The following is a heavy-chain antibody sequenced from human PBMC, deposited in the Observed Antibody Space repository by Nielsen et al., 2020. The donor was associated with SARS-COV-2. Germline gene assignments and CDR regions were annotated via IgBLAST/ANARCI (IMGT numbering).Heavy chain of an antibody. D-gene: IGHD3-10*01. J-gene: IGHJ6*02. CDR1: GFTFSSYG. V-gene: IGHV3-33*05. Sequence: GESLKISCAASGFTFSSYGMHWVRQAPGKGLEWVAVISYDGSNKYYADSVKGRFTISRDNSKNTLYLQMNSLRAEDTAVYYCAKHVPLGWFGELGDYGMDVWGQGTTVTVSS. CDR2: ISYDGSNK. CDR3: AKHVPLGWFGELGDYGMDV.